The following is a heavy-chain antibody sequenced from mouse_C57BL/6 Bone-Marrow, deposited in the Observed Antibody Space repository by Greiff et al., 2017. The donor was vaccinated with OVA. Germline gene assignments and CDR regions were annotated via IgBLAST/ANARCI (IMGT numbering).Heavy chain of an antibody. J-gene: IGHJ4*01. CDR1: GYTFTSYG. V-gene: IGHV1-81*01. CDR3: ASEEAFYDYDECYYAMDY. D-gene: IGHD2-4*01. Sequence: VQLQQSGAELARPGASVKLSCKASGYTFTSYGISWVKQRTGQGLEWIGEIYPRSGNTYYNEKFKGKATLTADKSSSTAYMDLRSLTSEDSTVYFCASEEAFYDYDECYYAMDYWGQGTSVTVSS. CDR2: IYPRSGNT.